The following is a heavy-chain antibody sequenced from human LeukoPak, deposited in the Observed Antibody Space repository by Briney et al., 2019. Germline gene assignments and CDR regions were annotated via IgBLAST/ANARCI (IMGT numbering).Heavy chain of an antibody. V-gene: IGHV1-69*13. CDR1: GGTFISYA. CDR2: IIPIFGTA. D-gene: IGHD3-9*01. J-gene: IGHJ6*02. CDR3: GTWMTGYFYYYGMDV. Sequence: GASVKVSCKASGGTFISYAISWVRQAPGQGLEWMGGIIPIFGTANYAQKFQGRVTITADESTSTAYMELSSLRSEDTAVYYCGTWMTGYFYYYGMDVWGQGTTVTVS.